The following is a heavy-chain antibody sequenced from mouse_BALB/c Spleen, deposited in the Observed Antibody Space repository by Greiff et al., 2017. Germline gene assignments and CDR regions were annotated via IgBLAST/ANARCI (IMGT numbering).Heavy chain of an antibody. CDR3: ARIDGYYEAWFAY. D-gene: IGHD2-3*01. J-gene: IGHJ3*01. CDR2: IWWDDDK. CDR1: GFSLSTSGMG. V-gene: IGHV8-8*01. Sequence: QVTLKECGPGILQPSQTLSLTCSFSGFSLSTSGMGVGWIRQPSGKGLEWLAHIWWDDDKRYNPALKSRLTISKDTSSNQVFLKIASVDTADTATYYCARIDGYYEAWFAYWGQGTLVTVSA.